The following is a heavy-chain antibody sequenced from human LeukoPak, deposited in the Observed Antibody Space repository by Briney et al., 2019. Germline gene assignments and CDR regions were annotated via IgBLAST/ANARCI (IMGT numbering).Heavy chain of an antibody. D-gene: IGHD5-12*01. CDR1: GFTFSSYG. CDR2: IRYDGSNK. J-gene: IGHJ6*03. Sequence: GGSLRLSCAASGFTFSSYGMYWVRQAPGKGLEWVAFIRYDGSNKYYADSVKGRFTVSRDNSKNTLYLQMKSLRAEDTAVYYCAKGGGYVAQYYYYYLDVWGKGTTVTISS. V-gene: IGHV3-30*02. CDR3: AKGGGYVAQYYYYYLDV.